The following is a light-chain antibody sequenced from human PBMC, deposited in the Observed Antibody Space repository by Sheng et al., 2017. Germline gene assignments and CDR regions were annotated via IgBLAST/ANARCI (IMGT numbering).Light chain of an antibody. CDR1: QSVGSY. CDR2: GIS. Sequence: EIVLTQSPATLSLSPGERVTLSCRASQSVGSYLAWYQQKPGQSPRLLIHGISTRATGVPARFSGSGSGTDFTLTISNLQSEDFAVYFCQHYNSWPLTFGGGTKVEIK. CDR3: QHYNSWPLT. J-gene: IGKJ4*01. V-gene: IGKV3-15*01.